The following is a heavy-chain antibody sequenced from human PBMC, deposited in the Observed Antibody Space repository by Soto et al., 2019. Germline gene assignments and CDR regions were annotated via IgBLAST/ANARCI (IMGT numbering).Heavy chain of an antibody. CDR2: TYYRSKWYN. CDR1: GDSVSSKSAA. D-gene: IGHD5-12*01. V-gene: IGHV6-1*01. Sequence: PSQTLSLTCAISGDSVSSKSAAWNWIRQSPSRGLEWLGRTYYRSKWYNDYAVSVKSRITINPDTSKNQFSLQLNSVTPEDTAVYYCARVPNPFRLKIGYEDAFEVWGQGTMVTVSS. J-gene: IGHJ3*01. CDR3: ARVPNPFRLKIGYEDAFEV.